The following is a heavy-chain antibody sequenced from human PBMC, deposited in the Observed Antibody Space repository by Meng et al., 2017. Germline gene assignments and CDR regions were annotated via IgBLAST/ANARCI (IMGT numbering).Heavy chain of an antibody. D-gene: IGHD6-13*01. CDR2: ISGSGGST. Sequence: GESLKISCAASGFTFSSYAMSWVRQAPGKGLEWVSAISGSGGSTYYADSVKGRFTISRDNSKNTLYLQMNSLRAEDTAVYYCARGGYSSSWYSGDYWGQGTLVTVSS. CDR1: GFTFSSYA. CDR3: ARGGYSSSWYSGDY. J-gene: IGHJ4*02. V-gene: IGHV3-23*01.